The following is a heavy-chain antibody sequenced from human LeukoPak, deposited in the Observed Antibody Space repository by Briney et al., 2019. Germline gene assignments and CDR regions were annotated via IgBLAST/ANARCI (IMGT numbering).Heavy chain of an antibody. J-gene: IGHJ4*02. CDR1: GHTFTDFW. Sequence: GESLKISCQASGHTFTDFWIGWVRQLPGKGLEWMGITHPADSNTIYSPSFQGLITISADKSISTAYLQWSSLKASDTAMYYCARRAYCGGDCYLDYWGQGTLVTVSS. V-gene: IGHV5-51*03. CDR2: THPADSNT. D-gene: IGHD2-21*02. CDR3: ARRAYCGGDCYLDY.